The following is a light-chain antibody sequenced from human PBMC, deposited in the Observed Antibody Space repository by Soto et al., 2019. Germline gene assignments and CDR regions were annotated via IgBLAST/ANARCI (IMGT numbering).Light chain of an antibody. V-gene: IGKV3-15*01. CDR3: QQYDQWWT. J-gene: IGKJ1*01. Sequence: ELVMTQSPATLSVSPGERATLSCRASQSIGSSLAWYQVEPGQAPRLLIYAASTRVAGIPDRFSGSGSGTEFTLTISSLQSEDFRVYFCQQYDQWWTFGQGTKVEV. CDR2: AAS. CDR1: QSIGSS.